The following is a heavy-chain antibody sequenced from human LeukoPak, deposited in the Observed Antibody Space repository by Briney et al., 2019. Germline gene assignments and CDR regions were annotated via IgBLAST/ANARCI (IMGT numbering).Heavy chain of an antibody. D-gene: IGHD2-2*01. CDR2: IDSSSAYI. CDR1: GFTFSSYS. V-gene: IGHV3-21*01. CDR3: TSRYCTSTNCYAFDV. Sequence: AGSLRLSCAASGFTFSSYSMNWVRQAPGKGLEWFSSIDSSSAYIFYADSAKGRFTISRANTKNSLYLQMNSIRAEDTAVYYCTSRYCTSTNCYAFDVWGQGTMVTVSS. J-gene: IGHJ3*01.